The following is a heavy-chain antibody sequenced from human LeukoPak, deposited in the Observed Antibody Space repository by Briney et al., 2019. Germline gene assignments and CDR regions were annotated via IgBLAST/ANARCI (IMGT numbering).Heavy chain of an antibody. CDR2: IYYHGNNK. CDR1: GFTFSNYG. V-gene: IGHV3-30*02. J-gene: IGHJ4*02. Sequence: TGGSLRLSYAASGFTFSNYGMHWVRQAPGKGLEWVAFIYYHGNNKNYADFVKGRFTISRDNSKNTLFLQMNSLRAEDTAVYYCARGNYYGSGCDFWGQGSLVTVSS. D-gene: IGHD3-10*01. CDR3: ARGNYYGSGCDF.